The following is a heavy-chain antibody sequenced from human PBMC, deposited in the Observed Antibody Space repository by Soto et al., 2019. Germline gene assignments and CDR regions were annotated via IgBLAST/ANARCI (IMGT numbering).Heavy chain of an antibody. CDR3: ARGQYYGSGRYYYYYYYVMDV. D-gene: IGHD3-10*01. J-gene: IGHJ6*02. V-gene: IGHV4-34*01. Sequence: SETLSLTCAVYGGSFSGYYWSWIRQPPGKGLEWIGEINHSGSTNYNPSLKSRITISVDTSKNQFSLKLSSVTAADTAVYYCARGQYYGSGRYYYYYYYVMDVWGQGTTVTVSS. CDR1: GGSFSGYY. CDR2: INHSGST.